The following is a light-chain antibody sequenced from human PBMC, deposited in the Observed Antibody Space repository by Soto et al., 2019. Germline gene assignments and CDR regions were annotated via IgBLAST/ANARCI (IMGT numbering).Light chain of an antibody. CDR3: QQRSGRLT. J-gene: IGKJ4*01. CDR2: DAV. Sequence: ESVLTQSPATLSLSPGVRATLSCRASQTVHNYLAWYQQKPGQVPRLLIYDAVRRATGIPDRFSGSVSGTDFTLTINSLEPEDFAVYYCQQRSGRLTFGGGTRVDLK. CDR1: QTVHNY. V-gene: IGKV3-11*01.